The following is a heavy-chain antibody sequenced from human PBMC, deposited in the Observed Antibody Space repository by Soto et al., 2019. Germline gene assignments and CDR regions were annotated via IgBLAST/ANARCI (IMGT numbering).Heavy chain of an antibody. CDR2: IVVGSGNT. J-gene: IGHJ4*02. CDR3: AAEGYDSSGYKP. D-gene: IGHD3-22*01. V-gene: IGHV1-58*01. Sequence: SXKVSFKASGFTXSSSAVKLVRQARGQRLEWIGWIVVGSGNTNYAQKFQERVTITRDMSTSTAYMELSSLRSEDKAVYYCAAEGYDSSGYKPWGQGTLVTVS. CDR1: GFTXSSSA.